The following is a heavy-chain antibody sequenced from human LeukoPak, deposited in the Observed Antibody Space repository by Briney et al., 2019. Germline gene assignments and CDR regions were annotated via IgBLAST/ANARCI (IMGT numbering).Heavy chain of an antibody. Sequence: GGSLRLSCAASGFTFSTYRMTWVRQAPGEGLEWVSYISSRSSTIYYVDSVKGRFTITRDNAKNSLYLQMNSLRAEDTAVYYCARDLDTYYGMDVWGQGTTVTVSS. CDR2: ISSRSSTI. CDR3: ARDLDTYYGMDV. V-gene: IGHV3-48*01. D-gene: IGHD5-18*01. CDR1: GFTFSTYR. J-gene: IGHJ6*02.